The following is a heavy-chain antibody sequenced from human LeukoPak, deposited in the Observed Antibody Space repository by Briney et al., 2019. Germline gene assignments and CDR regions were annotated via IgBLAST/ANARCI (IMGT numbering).Heavy chain of an antibody. CDR1: GGSFSGYY. Sequence: PSETPSLTCAVYGGSFSGYYWSWIRQPPGKGLEWIGEINHSGSTNYNPSLKSRVTISVDTSKNQFSLKLSSVTAADTAVYYCAREMRYNWFDPWGQGTLVTVSS. J-gene: IGHJ5*02. CDR3: AREMRYNWFDP. D-gene: IGHD5-24*01. V-gene: IGHV4-34*01. CDR2: INHSGST.